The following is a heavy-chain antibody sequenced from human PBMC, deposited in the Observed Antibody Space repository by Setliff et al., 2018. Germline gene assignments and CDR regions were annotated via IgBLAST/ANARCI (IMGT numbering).Heavy chain of an antibody. Sequence: PSETLSLTCTVSDASIGGSGYYWGWIRQPPGKGPEWIGNIHYGGSTHYNPSLKSRVTISVDTSKNQYSLKLSSVTAADTAVYYCAREVGYYDSSGYPDVWGKGTTVTVSS. J-gene: IGHJ6*04. CDR2: IHYGGST. CDR3: AREVGYYDSSGYPDV. D-gene: IGHD3-22*01. V-gene: IGHV4-39*07. CDR1: DASIGGSGYY.